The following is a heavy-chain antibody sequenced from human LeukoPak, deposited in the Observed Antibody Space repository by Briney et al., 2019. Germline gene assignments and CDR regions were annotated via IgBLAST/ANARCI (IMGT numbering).Heavy chain of an antibody. V-gene: IGHV4-39*07. J-gene: IGHJ4*02. CDR2: IYYSGST. CDR1: GGSISSSSYY. D-gene: IGHD4-23*01. CDR3: ARAPGVVTSFDY. Sequence: SETLSLTCTVSGGSISSSSYYWGWIRQPPGKGLEWIGSIYYSGSTYYNPSLKSRVTISVDTSKSQFSLKLSSVTAADTAVYYCARAPGVVTSFDYWGQGTLVTVSS.